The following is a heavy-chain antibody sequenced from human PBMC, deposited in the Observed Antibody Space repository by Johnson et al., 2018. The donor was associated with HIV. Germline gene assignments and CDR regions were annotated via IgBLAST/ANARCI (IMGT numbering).Heavy chain of an antibody. CDR1: GFTFSSYA. CDR3: AKTIVVVTADAFDI. Sequence: QVQLVESGGGVVQPGRSLRLSCAASGFTFSSYAIHWVRQAPGKGLEWVAVISYDGSNKYYADSVKGRFTISRDNSKNTLYLQMNSLRAEDTAVYYCAKTIVVVTADAFDIWGQGTMVTVSS. CDR2: ISYDGSNK. D-gene: IGHD2-21*02. V-gene: IGHV3-30*04. J-gene: IGHJ3*02.